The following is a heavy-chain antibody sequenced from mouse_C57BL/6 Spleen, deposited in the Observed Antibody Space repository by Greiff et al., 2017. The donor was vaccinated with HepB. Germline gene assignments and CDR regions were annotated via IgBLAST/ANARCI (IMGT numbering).Heavy chain of an antibody. CDR3: ARPGYSNSYYAMDY. J-gene: IGHJ4*01. V-gene: IGHV5-17*01. Sequence: EVKLMESGGGLVKPGGSLKLSCAASGFTFSDYGMHWVRQAPEKGLEWVAYISSGSSTIYYADTVKGRFTISRDNAKNTLFLQMTSLRSEDTAMYYCARPGYSNSYYAMDYWGQGTSVTVSS. D-gene: IGHD2-5*01. CDR1: GFTFSDYG. CDR2: ISSGSSTI.